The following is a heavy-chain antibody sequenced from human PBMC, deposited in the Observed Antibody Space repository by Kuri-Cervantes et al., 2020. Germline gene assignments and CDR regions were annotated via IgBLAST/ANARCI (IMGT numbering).Heavy chain of an antibody. J-gene: IGHJ6*02. CDR1: GGSISSSSYY. CDR3: ARHATDMTIFGVVITPYGMDV. D-gene: IGHD3-3*01. CDR2: NYYSGST. V-gene: IGHV4-39*01. Sequence: SETLSLTCTVSGGSISSSSYYWGWIRQPPGKGLEWIGSNYYSGSTYYNPSLKSRVTISVDTSKNQFSLKLSSVTAADTAVYYCARHATDMTIFGVVITPYGMDVWGQGTTVTVSS.